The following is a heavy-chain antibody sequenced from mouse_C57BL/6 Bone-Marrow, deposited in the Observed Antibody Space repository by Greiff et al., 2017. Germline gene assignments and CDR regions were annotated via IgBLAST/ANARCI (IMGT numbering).Heavy chain of an antibody. D-gene: IGHD2-12*01. CDR3: ARPYCSDYWYFDV. J-gene: IGHJ1*03. Sequence: QLQPQQPGAELVKPGASVKMSCKASGYTFTSYWITWLKQRPGQGLEWIGDIYPGSGSTNYNEKFMSKATLTVDTSSITAYMQLSSLTSEDSAVYYCARPYCSDYWYFDVWGTETTVTVSS. CDR2: IYPGSGST. CDR1: GYTFTSYW. V-gene: IGHV1-55*01.